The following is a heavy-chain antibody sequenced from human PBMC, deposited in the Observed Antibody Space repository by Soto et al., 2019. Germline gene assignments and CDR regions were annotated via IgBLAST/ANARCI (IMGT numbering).Heavy chain of an antibody. D-gene: IGHD2-15*01. V-gene: IGHV5-51*01. CDR1: GYSFTSYW. CDR3: ARQGDCSGGSCQGHYYYYMDV. Sequence: GESLKISCKGSGYSFTSYWIGWVRQMPGKGLEWMGIIHPGDSDTRYSPSFQGQVTISADKSISTAYLQWSSLKASDTAMYYCARQGDCSGGSCQGHYYYYMDVWGKGTTVTVSS. CDR2: IHPGDSDT. J-gene: IGHJ6*03.